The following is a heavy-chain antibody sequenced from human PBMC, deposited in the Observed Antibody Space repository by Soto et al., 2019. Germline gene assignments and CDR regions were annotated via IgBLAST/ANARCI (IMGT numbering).Heavy chain of an antibody. J-gene: IGHJ4*02. CDR2: ISGSGGKT. CDR3: ARWSYLDY. V-gene: IGHV3-23*01. D-gene: IGHD3-3*01. CDR1: GFSFGSYA. Sequence: PGWSLRLSCAASGFSFGSYALSWVRQAPGKGLEWVSTISGSGGKTFFADSVKGRFSISRDTSQSTLYLQMDSLRADDTAMYYCARWSYLDYWGQGTRVTVSS.